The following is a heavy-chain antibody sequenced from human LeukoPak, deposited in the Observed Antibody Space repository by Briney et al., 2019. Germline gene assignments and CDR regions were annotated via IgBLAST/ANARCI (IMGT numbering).Heavy chain of an antibody. V-gene: IGHV3-30*02. CDR2: IRYDGSNK. J-gene: IGHJ6*03. CDR1: GFTFSTYG. D-gene: IGHD2-15*01. Sequence: PGGSLRLYCAASGFTFSTYGMHWVRQAPGKGLEWVAFIRYDGSNKYADSVKGRFTISRDNSKNTLFLQMNSLRAEDTAVYYCAKDGGTHGEYYSYYMDVWGKGTTVTVSS. CDR3: AKDGGTHGEYYSYYMDV.